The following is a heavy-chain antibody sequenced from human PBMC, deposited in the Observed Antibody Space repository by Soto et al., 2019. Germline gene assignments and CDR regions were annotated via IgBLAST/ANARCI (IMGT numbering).Heavy chain of an antibody. V-gene: IGHV3-9*01. Sequence: EVQLVESGGGLVQPGRSLRLSCAASGFTFDDYAMHWVRQAPGKGLEWVSGISWNSGSIGYADSVKGRFTISRDNAKNSLYLQMNSLRDEDTALYYCAKGDRLRGGDISLIDYWGQGTLVTVSS. CDR2: ISWNSGSI. D-gene: IGHD3-10*01. CDR1: GFTFDDYA. CDR3: AKGDRLRGGDISLIDY. J-gene: IGHJ4*02.